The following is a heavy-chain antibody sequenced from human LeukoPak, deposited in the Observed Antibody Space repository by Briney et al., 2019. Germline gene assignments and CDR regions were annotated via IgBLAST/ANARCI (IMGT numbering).Heavy chain of an antibody. J-gene: IGHJ4*02. Sequence: GASVKVSCKASGGTFSSYAISRVRQAPGQGLEWVGGIIPIFGTANYAQKFQGRVTITADESTSTAYMELSSLRSEDTAVYYCATPVANSPIDYFDYWGQGTLVTVSS. CDR3: ATPVANSPIDYFDY. CDR2: IIPIFGTA. D-gene: IGHD4/OR15-4a*01. CDR1: GGTFSSYA. V-gene: IGHV1-69*13.